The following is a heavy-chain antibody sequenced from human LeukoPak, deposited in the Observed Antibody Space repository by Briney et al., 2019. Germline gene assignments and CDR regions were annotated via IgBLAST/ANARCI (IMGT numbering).Heavy chain of an antibody. V-gene: IGHV3-21*06. D-gene: IGHD3-9*01. CDR3: ARGHYDILTASYKWTPDY. J-gene: IGHJ4*02. CDR2: ITSGGTYT. Sequence: PGGSLRLSCAASGITFSTYNMKWVRQAPGKGLEWVSSITSGGTYTYYADSVKGRFTTSRDNAKNSLSLQLSSLRAEDTAVYYCARGHYDILTASYKWTPDYWGQGILVTVSS. CDR1: GITFSTYN.